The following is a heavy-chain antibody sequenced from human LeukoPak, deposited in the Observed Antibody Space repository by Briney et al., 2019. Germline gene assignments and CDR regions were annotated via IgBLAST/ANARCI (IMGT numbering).Heavy chain of an antibody. Sequence: ASVKVSCKASGYTLKNYDINWVRQATGQGLEWMGWMNPNSGNTGFAQKFQDRVSMTRDTSINTAYMELTSLRSGDTAVYYCARATPGGLHGYSFDYWGRGTVVTVYS. J-gene: IGHJ4*02. CDR2: MNPNSGNT. CDR1: GYTLKNYD. CDR3: ARATPGGLHGYSFDY. V-gene: IGHV1-8*02. D-gene: IGHD5-24*01.